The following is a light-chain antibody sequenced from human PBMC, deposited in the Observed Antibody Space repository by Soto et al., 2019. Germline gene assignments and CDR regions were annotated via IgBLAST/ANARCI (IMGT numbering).Light chain of an antibody. J-gene: IGKJ4*01. CDR2: DAS. V-gene: IGKV1-33*01. CDR3: QQYDDIPLT. CDR1: HDIKKY. Sequence: DIQMTQSPSSLSASVGDRVTITCQASHDIKKYLNWYQQKTGKAPKLLINDASTLETGVPSRFSGSGSGTDFTFTISSLQPEDVATYYCQQYDDIPLTFGGGTNVEIK.